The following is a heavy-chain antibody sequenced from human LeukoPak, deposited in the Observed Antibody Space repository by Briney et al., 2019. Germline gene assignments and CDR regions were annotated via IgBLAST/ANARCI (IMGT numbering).Heavy chain of an antibody. CDR3: ASDYGDYSI. CDR2: IYTSGST. D-gene: IGHD4-17*01. J-gene: IGHJ3*02. Sequence: SETLSLTCTVSGGSISSGSYYWSWIRQPAGKGLEWIGRIYTSGSTNYNPSLKSRVTISVDTSKNQFSLKLSSVTAADTAVYYCASDYGDYSIWGQGTMVTVSS. V-gene: IGHV4-61*02. CDR1: GGSISSGSYY.